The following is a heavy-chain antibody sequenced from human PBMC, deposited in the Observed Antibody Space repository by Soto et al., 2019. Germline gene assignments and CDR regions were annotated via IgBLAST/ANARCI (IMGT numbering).Heavy chain of an antibody. CDR3: ARDQMGSSWLYGMDV. CDR1: GYTFTRSG. V-gene: IGHV1-18*01. D-gene: IGHD6-13*01. J-gene: IGHJ6*02. Sequence: ASVKVSCKASGYTFTRSGISWVRQAPGQGPEWMGWISSYNGDTNYAQKFQGRVTMTTDTSTSTAYMELSSLRSDDTAVYYCARDQMGSSWLYGMDVWGQGTTVTVSS. CDR2: ISSYNGDT.